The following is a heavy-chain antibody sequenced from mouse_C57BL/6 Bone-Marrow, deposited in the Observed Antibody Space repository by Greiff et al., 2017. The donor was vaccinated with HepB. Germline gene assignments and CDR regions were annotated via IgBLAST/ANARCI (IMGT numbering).Heavy chain of an antibody. J-gene: IGHJ2*01. CDR2: IDPSDSYT. CDR1: GYTFTSYW. D-gene: IGHD1-1*01. V-gene: IGHV1-69*01. CDR3: TTVVVDY. Sequence: VQLQQSGAELVMPGASVKLSCKASGYTFTSYWMHWVKQRPGQGLEWIGEIDPSDSYTNYNEKFKSKATLTVDTSSSTAYMQLSSLTSEDSAVYYCTTVVVDYWGQGTTLTVSS.